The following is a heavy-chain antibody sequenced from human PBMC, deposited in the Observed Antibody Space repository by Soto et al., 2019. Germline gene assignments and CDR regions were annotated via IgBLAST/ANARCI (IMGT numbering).Heavy chain of an antibody. CDR2: ISYDGSTK. J-gene: IGHJ6*02. CDR1: GFTFSIYG. CDR3: SKDAKKYHYYNHGMDV. V-gene: IGHV3-30*18. D-gene: IGHD2-2*01. Sequence: QVQLVESGGGVVQPGRSLRLSCAASGFTFSIYGMHWVRQAPGKALEWVALISYDGSTKFYADSVKGRFTISRDNSKSTLNLEMNSLSAEDTAVYFCSKDAKKYHYYNHGMDVWGQGTTVTVSS.